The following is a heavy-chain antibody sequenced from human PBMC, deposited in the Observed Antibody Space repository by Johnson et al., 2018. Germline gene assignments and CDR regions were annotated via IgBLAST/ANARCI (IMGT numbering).Heavy chain of an antibody. CDR1: GFTFSNYG. V-gene: IGHV3-30*03. CDR2: ISYDGRNK. CDR3: VRRTVVIRTEYFQN. Sequence: QVQLVQSGGGVVQPGRSXRLSCAASGFTFSNYGMHWVRQAPGKGLEWVALISYDGRNKYSADSMKGRFTISRDNSKNTLYLQKNSLRPEDTAVYYCVRRTVVIRTEYFQNWGQGTLVTVSS. D-gene: IGHD4-23*01. J-gene: IGHJ1*01.